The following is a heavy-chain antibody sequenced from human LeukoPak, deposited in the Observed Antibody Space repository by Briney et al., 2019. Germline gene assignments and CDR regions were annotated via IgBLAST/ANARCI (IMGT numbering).Heavy chain of an antibody. D-gene: IGHD6-13*01. CDR2: IIPIFGTA. Sequence: SVKVSCKASGYTFTGYYMHWVRQAPGQGLEWMGGIIPIFGTANYAQKFQGRVTITADESTSTAYMELSNLRSEDTAVYYCARGPIAAAGSRYNWFDPWGQGTLVTVSS. CDR3: ARGPIAAAGSRYNWFDP. CDR1: GYTFTGYY. V-gene: IGHV1-69*13. J-gene: IGHJ5*02.